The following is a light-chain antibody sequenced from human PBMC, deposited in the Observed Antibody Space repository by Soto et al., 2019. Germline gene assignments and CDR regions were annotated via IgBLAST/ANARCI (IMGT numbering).Light chain of an antibody. CDR2: STD. CDR3: VLFIRSGVV. V-gene: IGLV8-61*01. Sequence: QTVVTQEPSFSVSPGGTVTLTCGLSPGSVSTSHYPSWYQQTPGQAPRTLIFSTDTRPSGVPDRFSGSILGNKAALTITGVQADDASDYSRVLFIRSGVVFGRGTKLTVL. CDR1: PGSVSTSHY. J-gene: IGLJ2*01.